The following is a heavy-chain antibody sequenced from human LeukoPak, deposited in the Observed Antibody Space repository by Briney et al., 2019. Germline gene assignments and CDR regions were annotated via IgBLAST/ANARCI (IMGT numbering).Heavy chain of an antibody. CDR2: MNPNSGNT. CDR1: GYTFTSYD. D-gene: IGHD3-9*01. V-gene: IGHV1-8*01. CDR3: AREGDHYYDILTGYQP. Sequence: ASVKVSCKASGYTFTSYDINWVRQATGQGLEWMGWMNPNSGNTGYAQKFQGRVTITRNTSISTAYMELSSLRSEDTAVYYCAREGDHYYDILTGYQPWGQGTLVTVSS. J-gene: IGHJ5*02.